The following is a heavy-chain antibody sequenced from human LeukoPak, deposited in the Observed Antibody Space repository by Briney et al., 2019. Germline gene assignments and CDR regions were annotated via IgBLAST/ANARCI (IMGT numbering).Heavy chain of an antibody. CDR3: ARGGRGYCTSSSCYFDY. CDR1: GDSVSSAA. D-gene: IGHD2-2*01. Sequence: SQTLSLTCAISGDSVSSAAWNWIRQSPSRGLEWLGRTYYRSKWYNDYAVSVKSRITINPDTSKNQFSLHLNSVTPEDTAVYYCARGGRGYCTSSSCYFDYWGQGTLVTVSS. V-gene: IGHV6-1*01. CDR2: TYYRSKWYN. J-gene: IGHJ4*02.